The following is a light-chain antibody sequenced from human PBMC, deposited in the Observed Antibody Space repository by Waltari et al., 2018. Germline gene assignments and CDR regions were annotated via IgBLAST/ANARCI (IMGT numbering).Light chain of an antibody. V-gene: IGKV3-11*01. CDR1: QRGSRY. J-gene: IGKJ3*01. CDR3: LQHSNWPRFT. Sequence: DIVLSQSPATLSLSPGERATLSCRASQRGSRYLAWYQQNPGQAPQLPLYGSSNRATGIPVRFSGSWSGTDFTLTISSLGPEDFAVYYCLQHSNWPRFTFGPGTKVDIK. CDR2: GSS.